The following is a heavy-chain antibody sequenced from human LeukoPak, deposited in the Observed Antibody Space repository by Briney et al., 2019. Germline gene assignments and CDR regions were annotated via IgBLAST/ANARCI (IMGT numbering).Heavy chain of an antibody. CDR1: GFSFSSYA. CDR2: ISGSGGST. V-gene: IGHV3-23*01. CDR3: ARFAGRIQLWLRAFDY. J-gene: IGHJ4*02. Sequence: GGSLRLSCRGSGFSFSSYAMNWVRQAPGKGLEWVSAISGSGGSTYNADSVKGRFTISRDNAKNSLYLQMNSLRAEDTAVYYCARFAGRIQLWLRAFDYWGQGTLVTVSS. D-gene: IGHD5-18*01.